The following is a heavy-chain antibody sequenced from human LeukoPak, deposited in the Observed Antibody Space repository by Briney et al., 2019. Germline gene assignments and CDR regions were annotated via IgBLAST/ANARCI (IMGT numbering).Heavy chain of an antibody. CDR3: ARGVHIAAAQYGY. D-gene: IGHD6-13*01. Sequence: SETLSLTCTVSGGSISSYCWSWIRQPPGKGLEWIGYIYYSGTTNYNPSLKSRVTISVDTSKNQFSLKLSSVTAADTAVYYCARGVHIAAAQYGYWGQGTLVTVSS. CDR1: GGSISSYC. V-gene: IGHV4-59*01. J-gene: IGHJ4*02. CDR2: IYYSGTT.